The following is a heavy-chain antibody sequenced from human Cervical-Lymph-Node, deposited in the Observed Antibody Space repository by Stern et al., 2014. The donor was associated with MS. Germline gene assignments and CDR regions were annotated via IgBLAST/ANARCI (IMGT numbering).Heavy chain of an antibody. CDR1: GYSFSHFW. Sequence: VQLVQSGAEVKKPGESLKISCKTSGYSFSHFWIGWVRQMPGKGLERVGIIYPADSDTTYSPSFQGQVTISADVSISTAYLQWSSLKASDTAMYYCVRRRDSDSYDTFDIWGQGTMLTVSS. V-gene: IGHV5-51*01. CDR3: VRRRDSDSYDTFDI. CDR2: IYPADSDT. D-gene: IGHD3-22*01. J-gene: IGHJ3*02.